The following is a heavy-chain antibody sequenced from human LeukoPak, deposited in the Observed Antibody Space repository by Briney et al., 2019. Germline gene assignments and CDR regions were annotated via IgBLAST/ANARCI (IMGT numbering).Heavy chain of an antibody. V-gene: IGHV4-31*03. Sequence: PSETLSLTCTVSGVSISSHGNYWNWIRQHPGKGLEWVGYTYYSGSTYYNPSLKRRSSIFVDTSKNQFPLQLITLIASETAAVYCVVQGSGYYSPFAYWGQGTLVTVSS. D-gene: IGHD3-22*01. J-gene: IGHJ4*02. CDR2: TYYSGST. CDR3: VVQGSGYYSPFAY. CDR1: GVSISSHGNY.